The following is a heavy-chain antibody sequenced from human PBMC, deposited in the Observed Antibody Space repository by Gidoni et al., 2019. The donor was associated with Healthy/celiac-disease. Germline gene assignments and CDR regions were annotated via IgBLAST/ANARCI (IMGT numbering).Heavy chain of an antibody. Sequence: QVQLVESGGGVVQPGRSRRLSCAASGFTFSSYGRHWVRQAPGKGLEWVAVIWYDGSNKYYADSVKGRFTISRDNSKNTLYLQMNSLRAEDTAVYYCARDGYYYDSSGYYLYYFDYWGQGTLVTVSS. D-gene: IGHD3-22*01. CDR3: ARDGYYYDSSGYYLYYFDY. CDR1: GFTFSSYG. V-gene: IGHV3-33*01. J-gene: IGHJ4*02. CDR2: IWYDGSNK.